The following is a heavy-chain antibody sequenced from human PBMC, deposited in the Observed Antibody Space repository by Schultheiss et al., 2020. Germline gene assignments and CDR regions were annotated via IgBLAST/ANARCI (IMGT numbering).Heavy chain of an antibody. D-gene: IGHD6-13*01. J-gene: IGHJ4*02. CDR2: ISGSGGST. CDR3: AKDVVSSWYRGGFDY. V-gene: IGHV3-23*01. CDR1: GFTFSSYA. Sequence: GGSLRLSCAASGFTFSSYAMSWVRQAPGKGLEWVSAISGSGGSTYYADSVKGRFTISRDNSKNTLYLQMNSLRAEDTAVYYCAKDVVSSWYRGGFDYWGQGTLVTVSS.